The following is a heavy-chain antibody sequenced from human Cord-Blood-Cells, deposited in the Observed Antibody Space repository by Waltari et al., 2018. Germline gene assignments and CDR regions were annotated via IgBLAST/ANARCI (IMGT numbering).Heavy chain of an antibody. J-gene: IGHJ3*02. Sequence: QVQLQESGPGLVKPSQTLSLTCTVSGGSISSGDYYWSWIRQPPGQGLEWIGYIYYSGGTDYSPTLKSRVTISVDTSKNQFSRKLSSVTAADTAVYYCARVGSLGYCSSTSCPPRGAFDIWGQGTMVTVSS. CDR3: ARVGSLGYCSSTSCPPRGAFDI. V-gene: IGHV4-30-4*08. CDR2: IYYSGGT. CDR1: GGSISSGDYY. D-gene: IGHD2-2*01.